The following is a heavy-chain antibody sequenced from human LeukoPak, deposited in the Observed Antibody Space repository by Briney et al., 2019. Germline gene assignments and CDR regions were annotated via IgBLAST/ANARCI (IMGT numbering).Heavy chain of an antibody. CDR1: GYTFTSDD. J-gene: IGHJ6*02. V-gene: IGHV1-8*01. D-gene: IGHD1-26*01. CDR3: ARVGVRVGAPNYYYGMDV. CDR2: MNPNSGNT. Sequence: GASVKVSCKASGYTFTSDDINWVRQATGQGLEWMGWMNPNSGNTGYAQKFQGRVTMTRNTSISTAYMELSSLRSEDTAVYYCARVGVRVGAPNYYYGMDVWGQGTTVTVSS.